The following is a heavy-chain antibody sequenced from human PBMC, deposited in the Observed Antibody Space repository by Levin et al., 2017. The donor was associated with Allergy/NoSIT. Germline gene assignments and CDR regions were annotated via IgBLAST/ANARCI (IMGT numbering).Heavy chain of an antibody. V-gene: IGHV3-30-3*01. Sequence: GESLKISCAASGFTFSSYAMHWVRQAPGKGLEWVAVISYDGSNKYYADSVKGRFTISRDNSKNTLYLQMNSLRAEDTAVYYCARSVTAIPYFDYWGQGTLVTVSS. CDR2: ISYDGSNK. CDR3: ARSVTAIPYFDY. D-gene: IGHD2-21*02. CDR1: GFTFSSYA. J-gene: IGHJ4*02.